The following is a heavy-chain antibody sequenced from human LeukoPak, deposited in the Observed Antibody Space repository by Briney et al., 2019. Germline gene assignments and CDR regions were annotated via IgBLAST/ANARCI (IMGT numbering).Heavy chain of an antibody. V-gene: IGHV3-23*01. D-gene: IGHD1-1*01. CDR1: GFTFSSYG. J-gene: IGHJ3*02. CDR2: ISGSGGST. CDR3: AKSGYNWIEYHDAFDI. Sequence: PGGSLRLSCAASGFTFSSYGMSWVRQAPGKGLEWVSAISGSGGSTYYADSVKGRFTISRDNSKNTLYLQMNSLRAEDTAVYYCAKSGYNWIEYHDAFDIWGQGTMVTVSS.